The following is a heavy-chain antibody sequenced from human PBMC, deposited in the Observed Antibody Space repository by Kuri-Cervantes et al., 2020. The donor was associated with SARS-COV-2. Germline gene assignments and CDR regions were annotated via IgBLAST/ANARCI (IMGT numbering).Heavy chain of an antibody. Sequence: SETLSLTCTVSGVSVSSGSYHWSWIRQSPGKGLEWIGYVFYSGGTKNNPSLRSRVTISIDTSKNQFFLRLTSVTPADTAVYSCARDAVGGYDLWGRGTLVTVSS. D-gene: IGHD2-15*01. V-gene: IGHV4-61*01. CDR1: GVSVSSGSYH. CDR3: ARDAVGGYDL. CDR2: VFYSGGT. J-gene: IGHJ1*01.